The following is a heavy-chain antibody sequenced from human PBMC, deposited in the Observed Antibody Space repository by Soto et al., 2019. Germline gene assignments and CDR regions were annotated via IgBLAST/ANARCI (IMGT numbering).Heavy chain of an antibody. D-gene: IGHD2-2*01. CDR1: GGTFSSYA. CDR3: ARKEEGYCSSTSCYVDLDY. CDR2: IIPIFGTA. J-gene: IGHJ4*02. V-gene: IGHV1-69*13. Sequence: SVKVSCKASGGTFSSYAISWVRQAPGQGLEWMGGIIPIFGTANYAQKFQGRVTITADESTSTAYMELSSLRSEDTAVYYCARKEEGYCSSTSCYVDLDYWGQGTLVTVSS.